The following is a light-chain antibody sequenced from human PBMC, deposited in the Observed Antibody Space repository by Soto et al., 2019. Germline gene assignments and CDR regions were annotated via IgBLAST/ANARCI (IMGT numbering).Light chain of an antibody. Sequence: EIVLTQPPATLSLSPGERATLSCRASQSVSSYLAWYQQKPGQAPRLLIYDASNRATGIPARFSGSGSGTDFTLTMSSLEPEDFAVYYCQQRSNWLFTFGPGTKVDIK. CDR2: DAS. J-gene: IGKJ3*01. CDR1: QSVSSY. V-gene: IGKV3-11*01. CDR3: QQRSNWLFT.